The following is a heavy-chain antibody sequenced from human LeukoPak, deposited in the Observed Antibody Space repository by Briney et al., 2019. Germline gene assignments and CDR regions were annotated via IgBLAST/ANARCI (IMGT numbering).Heavy chain of an antibody. D-gene: IGHD1-26*01. V-gene: IGHV3-7*01. CDR3: AREAKVGGALQY. Sequence: GGSLRLSCAASAFTFGSYWMSWVRQAPGKGLEWVANIKQDGSEKYYVDSVKGRFTISRDNAKNSLYLQMNSLRAEDTAVYYCAREAKVGGALQYWGQGILVTVSS. CDR1: AFTFGSYW. CDR2: IKQDGSEK. J-gene: IGHJ4*02.